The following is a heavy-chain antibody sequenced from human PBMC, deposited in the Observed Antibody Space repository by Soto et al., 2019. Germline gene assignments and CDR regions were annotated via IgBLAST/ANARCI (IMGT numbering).Heavy chain of an antibody. Sequence: QVQLVQSGAEVKKPGASVKVSCKASGYTFTSYAMHWVRQAPGQRLEWMGWINAGNGNTKYSQKFQGRVTITRDTSASTAYMELSTLRSEDTAVYYCARTGGKDYGDCFDYWGQGTLVTVSS. D-gene: IGHD4-17*01. CDR2: INAGNGNT. V-gene: IGHV1-3*01. CDR1: GYTFTSYA. CDR3: ARTGGKDYGDCFDY. J-gene: IGHJ4*02.